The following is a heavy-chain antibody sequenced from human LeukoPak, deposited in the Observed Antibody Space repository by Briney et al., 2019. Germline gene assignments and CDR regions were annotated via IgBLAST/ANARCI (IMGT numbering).Heavy chain of an antibody. CDR2: VYYSGST. Sequence: SETLSLTCVVSGGSVSGYYWGWIRQPPGRGGEWIGYVYYSGSTNYNPSFKSRITISVDTSRNQFSLQLSSVTASDTAVYYCARIHRYCSGGACYVLDNWGQGTLVAVSS. CDR1: GGSVSGYY. CDR3: ARIHRYCSGGACYVLDN. J-gene: IGHJ4*02. D-gene: IGHD2-15*01. V-gene: IGHV4-59*02.